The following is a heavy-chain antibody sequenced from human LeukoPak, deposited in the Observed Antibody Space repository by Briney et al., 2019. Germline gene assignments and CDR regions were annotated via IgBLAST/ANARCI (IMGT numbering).Heavy chain of an antibody. CDR3: ARYYYDSRGYYYYYFDY. V-gene: IGHV6-1*01. CDR2: TYYRSKWSN. D-gene: IGHD3-22*01. Sequence: SQTLSLTCAISGDSVSSNSAAWNWIRQSPSRGLEWLGRTYYRSKWSNDHAVSVKSRITINPDTSRDQFSLQLNSVTPEDTAVYYCARYYYDSRGYYYYYFDYWGQGTLVTVSS. J-gene: IGHJ4*02. CDR1: GDSVSSNSAA.